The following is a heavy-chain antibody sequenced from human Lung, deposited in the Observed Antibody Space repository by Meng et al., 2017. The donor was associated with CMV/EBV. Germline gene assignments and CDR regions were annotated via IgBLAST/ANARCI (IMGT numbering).Heavy chain of an antibody. CDR1: RFTFSAYE. CDR3: ARGGYDYVWGSLDY. CDR2: IGGSGGPI. D-gene: IGHD3-16*01. J-gene: IGHJ4*03. V-gene: IGHV3-48*03. Sequence: GESXKISXAASRFTFSAYEMNWVRQAPGKGLEWVSYIGGSGGPINYADSVRGRFTISRNNARNSLYLQMNSLRAEDTAVYYCARGGYDYVWGSLDYWGQGTXVTVSS.